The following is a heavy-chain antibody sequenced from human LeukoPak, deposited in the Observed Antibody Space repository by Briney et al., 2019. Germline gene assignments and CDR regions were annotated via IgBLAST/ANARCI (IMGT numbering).Heavy chain of an antibody. CDR1: GFTFSSYG. J-gene: IGHJ4*02. CDR2: ISYDGSNK. V-gene: IGHV3-30*18. CDR3: AKGSGPPKGYFDY. Sequence: GGSLRLSCAASGFTFSSYGMHWVRQAPGKGLEWVAVISYDGSNKYYADSVKGRFTISRDNSKNTLYLQMNSLRAEDTAVYYCAKGSGPPKGYFDYWGQGTLVTVSS. D-gene: IGHD2-15*01.